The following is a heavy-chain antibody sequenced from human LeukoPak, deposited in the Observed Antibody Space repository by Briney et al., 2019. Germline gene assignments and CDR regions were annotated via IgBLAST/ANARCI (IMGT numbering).Heavy chain of an antibody. V-gene: IGHV4-34*01. J-gene: IGHJ4*02. D-gene: IGHD3-9*01. CDR2: INHSGST. CDR3: ARLVRYFLPDY. Sequence: SETLSLTFAVYGGSFSSYYWSWIRQPPGKGLEWIGEINHSGSTNYNPSLKSRVTISVDTSKNQFSLKLSSVTAADTAVYYCARLVRYFLPDYWGQGTLVTVSS. CDR1: GGSFSSYY.